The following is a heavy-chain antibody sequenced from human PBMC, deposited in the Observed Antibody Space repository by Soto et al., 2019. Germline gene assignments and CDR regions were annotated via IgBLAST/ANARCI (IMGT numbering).Heavy chain of an antibody. CDR3: AKDSFREEPQYYFDY. V-gene: IGHV3-30*18. J-gene: IGHJ4*02. Sequence: GGSLRLSCAASGFTLSSYAMSWVRQAPGKGLEWVAVISYDGSNKYYADSVKGRFTISRDNSKNTLYLQMNSLRAEDTAVYYCAKDSFREEPQYYFDYWGQGTLVTVSS. CDR2: ISYDGSNK. D-gene: IGHD3-10*01. CDR1: GFTLSSYA.